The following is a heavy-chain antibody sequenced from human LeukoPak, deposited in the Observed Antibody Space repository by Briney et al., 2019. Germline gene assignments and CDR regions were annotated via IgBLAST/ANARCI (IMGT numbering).Heavy chain of an antibody. V-gene: IGHV4-59*01. D-gene: IGHD3-3*01. CDR1: GVTISSNY. CDR2: IYYSGST. J-gene: IGHJ5*02. Sequence: SETLSLTCTVSGVTISSNYWSWLRQPPGKGLEWLGYIYYSGSTNYNPSLKSRVTISVDTSKNQFSLKLSSVTAADTAVYYCARAVTVGDLYDFWSGYNWFDPWGQGTLVTVSS. CDR3: ARAVTVGDLYDFWSGYNWFDP.